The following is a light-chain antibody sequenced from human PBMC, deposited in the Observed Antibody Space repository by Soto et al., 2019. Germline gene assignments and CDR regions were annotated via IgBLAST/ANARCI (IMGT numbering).Light chain of an antibody. CDR2: GAS. CDR3: QQSLSTSIT. V-gene: IGKV1-39*01. J-gene: IGKJ5*01. CDR1: RDISKY. Sequence: DIPMTQSPSSLSASVGDRVTITCRASRDISKYLNWYQQKPGRAPKLLIYGASRLQTGVPSRFSGSGSETDFTLTISSLQPEDFATYYCQQSLSTSITFGQGTQLEIK.